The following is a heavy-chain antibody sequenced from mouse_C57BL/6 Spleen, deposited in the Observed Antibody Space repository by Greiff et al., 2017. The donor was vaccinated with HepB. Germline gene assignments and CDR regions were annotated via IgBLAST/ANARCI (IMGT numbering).Heavy chain of an antibody. D-gene: IGHD1-1*01. CDR3: AREDITTVVDFDY. CDR1: GYAFSSSW. J-gene: IGHJ2*01. V-gene: IGHV1-82*01. CDR2: IYPGDGDT. Sequence: VQLQQSGPELVKPGASVKISCKASGYAFSSSWMNWVKQRPGKGLEWIGRIYPGDGDTNYNGKFKGKATLTADKSSSTAYMQLSSLTSEDSAVYFCAREDITTVVDFDYWGQGTTLTVSS.